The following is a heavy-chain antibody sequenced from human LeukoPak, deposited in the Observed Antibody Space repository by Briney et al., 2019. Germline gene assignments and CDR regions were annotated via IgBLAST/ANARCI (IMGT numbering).Heavy chain of an antibody. V-gene: IGHV1-2*04. CDR2: INPNSGGT. CDR1: GYTFTGYY. Sequence: ASVKVSCKASGYTFTGYYMHWVRQAPGQGLEWMGWINPNSGGTNYAQKFQGWVTMTRDTSISTAYMELSRLRSDDTAVYYCARDAVNWRNYYYYMDVWGKGTTVTVSS. J-gene: IGHJ6*03. D-gene: IGHD1-20*01. CDR3: ARDAVNWRNYYYYMDV.